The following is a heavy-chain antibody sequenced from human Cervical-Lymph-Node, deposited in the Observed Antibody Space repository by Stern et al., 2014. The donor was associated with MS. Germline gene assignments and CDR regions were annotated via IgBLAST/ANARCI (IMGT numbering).Heavy chain of an antibody. J-gene: IGHJ4*02. CDR3: ARWTTVVSAFDY. V-gene: IGHV3-30-3*01. Sequence: QVQLVQSGGGVVQLGGSRRSSLQASDTTFSNFAMHWVRQAPGQGRRGVAVISYDGSNKYYADSVKGRFTISRDNSNHTLYLQMNSLIIEDTAVYYCARWTTVVSAFDYWGQGTLVTVSS. CDR2: ISYDGSNK. D-gene: IGHD4-23*01. CDR1: DTTFSNFA.